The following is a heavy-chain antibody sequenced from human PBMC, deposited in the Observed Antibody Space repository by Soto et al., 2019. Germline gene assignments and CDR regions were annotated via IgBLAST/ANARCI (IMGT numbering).Heavy chain of an antibody. Sequence: QVQLQESGPGLVKPSQTLSLTCTVSGGSISSGDYYWSWIRQPPGKGLEWIGYIYYSGSTYYNPSLKSRVTISVEPSKNQFSLKLSSVTAAATAVYYCARWLGYGPHFDYWGQGTLVTVSS. D-gene: IGHD5-12*01. CDR3: ARWLGYGPHFDY. V-gene: IGHV4-30-4*01. CDR2: IYYSGST. CDR1: GGSISSGDYY. J-gene: IGHJ4*02.